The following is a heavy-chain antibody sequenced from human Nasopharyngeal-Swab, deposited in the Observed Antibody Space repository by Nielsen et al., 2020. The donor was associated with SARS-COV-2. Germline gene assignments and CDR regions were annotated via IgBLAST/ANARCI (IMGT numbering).Heavy chain of an antibody. CDR3: ARVSRCSGGSCYFSFDI. J-gene: IGHJ3*02. D-gene: IGHD2-15*01. CDR2: ISGSGGST. V-gene: IGHV3-20*01. Sequence: WIRQPPGKGLEWVSAISGSGGSTYYADSVKGRFTISRDNAKNSLYLQMNSLRAEDTALYHCARVSRCSGGSCYFSFDIWGQGTMVTVSS.